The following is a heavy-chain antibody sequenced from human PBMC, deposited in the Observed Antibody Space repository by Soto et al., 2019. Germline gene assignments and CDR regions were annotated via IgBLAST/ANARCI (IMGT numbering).Heavy chain of an antibody. J-gene: IGHJ5*02. CDR2: IYYSGST. CDR1: GGSISSYY. Sequence: SETLSLTCTVSGGSISSYYWSWIRQPPGKGLEWIGYIYYSGSTNYNPSLKSRVTISVDTSKNQFSLKLSSVTAADTAVYYCARSETLAGKNYNWFDPWGQGTLVTVS. D-gene: IGHD6-19*01. V-gene: IGHV4-59*01. CDR3: ARSETLAGKNYNWFDP.